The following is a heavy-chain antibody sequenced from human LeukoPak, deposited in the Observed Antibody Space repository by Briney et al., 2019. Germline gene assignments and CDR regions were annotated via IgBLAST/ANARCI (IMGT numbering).Heavy chain of an antibody. CDR1: GGTFSSYA. D-gene: IGHD3-3*01. CDR3: ARRNGRITIFGEWLLVAFDI. V-gene: IGHV1-69*01. Sequence: SVKVSCKASGGTFSSYAISWVRQAPGQGLEWMGGIIPIFGTANYAQNFQGRVTITADESTSTAYMELSSLRSEETAVYYCARRNGRITIFGEWLLVAFDIWGQGTMVTVSS. J-gene: IGHJ3*02. CDR2: IIPIFGTA.